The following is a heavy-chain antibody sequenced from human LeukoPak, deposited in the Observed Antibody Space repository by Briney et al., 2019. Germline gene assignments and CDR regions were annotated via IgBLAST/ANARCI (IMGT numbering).Heavy chain of an antibody. D-gene: IGHD6-13*01. V-gene: IGHV3-48*01. J-gene: IGHJ4*02. Sequence: GGSLRLSCAASGFTFSSYGMTWVRQAPGKGLEWVSYISSSSSTIYYADSVKGRFTISRDNAKNSLYLQMNSLRAEDTAVYYCARENRAYSSSWFDYWGQGTLVTVSS. CDR2: ISSSSSTI. CDR3: ARENRAYSSSWFDY. CDR1: GFTFSSYG.